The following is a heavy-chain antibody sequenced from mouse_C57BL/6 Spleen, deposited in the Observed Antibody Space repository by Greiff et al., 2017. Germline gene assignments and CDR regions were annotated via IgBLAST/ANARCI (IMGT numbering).Heavy chain of an antibody. J-gene: IGHJ3*01. CDR2: IHPNSGST. Sequence: QVQLQQPGAELVKPGASVKLSCKASGYTFTSYWMHWVKQRPGQGLEWIGMIHPNSGSTNYNEKFKSKATLTVDKSSSTAYMQLSSLTSEDSAVYYCARYYGSKMICAYWGQGTLVTVSA. CDR1: GYTFTSYW. CDR3: ARYYGSKMICAY. V-gene: IGHV1-64*01. D-gene: IGHD1-1*01.